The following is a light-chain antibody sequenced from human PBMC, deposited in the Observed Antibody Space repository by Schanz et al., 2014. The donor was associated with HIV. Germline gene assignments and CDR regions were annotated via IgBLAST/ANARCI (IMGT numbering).Light chain of an antibody. CDR1: SGHSSYA. V-gene: IGLV4-69*01. CDR3: QTWGTGIRV. CDR2: LNSDGSH. Sequence: QLVLTQSPSASASLGASVKLTCTLSSGHSSYAIAWHQQQSEKGPRYLMKLNSDGSHSKGDGIPDRVSGSRSGAERYLTISSLQSEDEADYYCQTWGTGIRVFGGGTKLTVL. J-gene: IGLJ3*02.